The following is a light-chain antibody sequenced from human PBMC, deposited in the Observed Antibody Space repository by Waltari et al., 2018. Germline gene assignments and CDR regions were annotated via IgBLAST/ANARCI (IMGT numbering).Light chain of an antibody. Sequence: QSALTQPASVSGSPGTSITISCTGTRRDVGRYNLVSWYQQHPGKAPKLMIYEDNKRPSGVSNRFSGSKSGNTASLTISGLQAEDEADYYCCSYAGSAIWVFGGGTKLTVL. J-gene: IGLJ3*02. CDR3: CSYAGSAIWV. CDR1: RRDVGRYNL. CDR2: EDN. V-gene: IGLV2-23*01.